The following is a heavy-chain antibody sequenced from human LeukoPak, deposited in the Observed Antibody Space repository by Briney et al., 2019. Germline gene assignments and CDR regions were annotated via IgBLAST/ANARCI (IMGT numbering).Heavy chain of an antibody. CDR1: QGTFTSYA. V-gene: IGHV1-69*13. CDR3: AGGGYSYGNAPIYYFDY. J-gene: IGHJ4*02. CDR2: IIPIFGTA. D-gene: IGHD5-18*01. Sequence: SVKVSCKAAQGTFTSYAISWVRQAPGQGLEWMGGIIPIFGTANYAQKFQGRVTITVDESTSTAYMELSSLRSEDTAVYYCAGGGYSYGNAPIYYFDYWGQGTLVTVFS.